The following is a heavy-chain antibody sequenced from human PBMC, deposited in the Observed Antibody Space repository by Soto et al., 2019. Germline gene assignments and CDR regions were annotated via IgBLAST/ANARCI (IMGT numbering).Heavy chain of an antibody. J-gene: IGHJ3*02. V-gene: IGHV3-48*03. Sequence: PGGSLRLSCAAFEFTLSNYEMDWVRQAPGKGLEWVSHIGRRGSPIYYADSVKGRFTISRDNAKNSVFLQMNSLRPEDTAVYYCARVYDDYIIDAFDIWGQGTMVSVSS. CDR3: ARVYDDYIIDAFDI. CDR2: IGRRGSPI. D-gene: IGHD4-17*01. CDR1: EFTLSNYE.